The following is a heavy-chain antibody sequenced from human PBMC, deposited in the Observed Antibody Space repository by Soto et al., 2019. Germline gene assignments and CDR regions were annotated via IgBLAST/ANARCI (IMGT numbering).Heavy chain of an antibody. V-gene: IGHV1-69*01. CDR3: ARLTYYYDSSGYYAYYFDY. J-gene: IGHJ4*02. CDR2: IIPIFGTA. CDR1: GGTFSSYA. D-gene: IGHD3-22*01. Sequence: QVQLVQSGAEVKKPGSSVKVSCKASGGTFSSYAISWVRQAPGQGLEWMGGIIPIFGTANYAQKFQGRVTITGDESTSTAYMELSSLRSEDTAVYYCARLTYYYDSSGYYAYYFDYWGQGTLVTVSS.